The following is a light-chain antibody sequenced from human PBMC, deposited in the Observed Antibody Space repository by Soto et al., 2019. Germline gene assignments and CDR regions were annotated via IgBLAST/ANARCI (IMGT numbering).Light chain of an antibody. CDR3: QQYGSSGT. Sequence: ELVLTQSPGTLSLSAGERATLAWRASQSVSNNYLAWYQQKPGQAPRLLIYGACNRATGIQDRFSGSGSGTESTLTIRRLEPEDFAVYYCQQYGSSGTFGQGTKVDIK. V-gene: IGKV3-20*01. J-gene: IGKJ1*01. CDR1: QSVSNNY. CDR2: GAC.